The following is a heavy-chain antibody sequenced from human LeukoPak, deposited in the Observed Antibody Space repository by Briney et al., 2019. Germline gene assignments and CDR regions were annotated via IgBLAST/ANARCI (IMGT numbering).Heavy chain of an antibody. CDR1: GFTFSSYA. V-gene: IGHV3-30-3*01. CDR3: ARDWNRYCSSTSCFALDY. J-gene: IGHJ4*02. CDR2: ISYDGSNK. D-gene: IGHD2-2*01. Sequence: PGGSLRLSCAASGFTFSSYAMHWVRQAPGKGLEWVAVISYDGSNKYYADSVKGRFTISRDNSKNTLYLQMNSLRAEDTAVYYCARDWNRYCSSTSCFALDYWGQGTLVTVSS.